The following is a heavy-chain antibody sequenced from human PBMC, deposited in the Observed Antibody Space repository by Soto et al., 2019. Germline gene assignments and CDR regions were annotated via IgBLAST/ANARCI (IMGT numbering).Heavy chain of an antibody. CDR2: IYYSGST. CDR1: GCSISSGAYY. Sequence: PSETLSLPCTVSGCSISSGAYYWSWVRQHPGKGLEWIGYIYYSGSTYFSPSLKSRLTISVDTSKNQFSLKLSSVTAADTAMYYCARARLRAVYAFDFWGQGTMVTVSS. J-gene: IGHJ3*01. CDR3: ARARLRAVYAFDF. D-gene: IGHD5-12*01. V-gene: IGHV4-31*03.